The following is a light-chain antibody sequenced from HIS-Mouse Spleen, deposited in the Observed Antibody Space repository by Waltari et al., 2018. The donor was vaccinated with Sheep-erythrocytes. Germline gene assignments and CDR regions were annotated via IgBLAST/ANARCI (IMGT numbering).Light chain of an antibody. J-gene: IGKJ3*01. CDR2: AAA. Sequence: DIQMTQSPSPLSASVGDRVTITCRASQSISSYLNWYQQKQGKAPKLLIYAAASLQSGVPSRFSGSGSGTDFTLTIGSLQPEDFATYYCQQSYSTPQFTFGPGTKVDIK. CDR3: QQSYSTPQFT. V-gene: IGKV1-39*01. CDR1: QSISSY.